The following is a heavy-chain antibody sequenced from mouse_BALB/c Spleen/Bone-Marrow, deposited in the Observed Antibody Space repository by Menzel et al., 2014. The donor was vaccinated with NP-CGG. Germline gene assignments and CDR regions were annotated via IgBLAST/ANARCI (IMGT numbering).Heavy chain of an antibody. CDR2: INPSNGRT. V-gene: IGHV1S81*02. CDR1: GYTFTSYW. Sequence: LQESGAELVKPGASVKLSCKASGYTFTSYWMHWVKQRPGQGLEWIGEINPSNGRTNYNEKLKSKATLTVDKSSSTACMRLSGLASEDAAVYYCAGAYFDYWGEGTGVTVSS. CDR3: AGAYFDY. J-gene: IGHJ2*03.